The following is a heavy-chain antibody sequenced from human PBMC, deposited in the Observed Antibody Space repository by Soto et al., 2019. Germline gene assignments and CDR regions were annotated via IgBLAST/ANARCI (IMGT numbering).Heavy chain of an antibody. Sequence: PSEPLSLTCTVSGDSMKRDDYLWTWIRQPPGEGMEYIGYIYYTETISYKPSLQSREAISLDTSKNQFSLKLTSATATYMVAYYFVRMKTGGSREIDPRAQGNLVTVSS. D-gene: IGHD2-15*01. CDR1: GDSMKRDDYL. CDR2: IYYTETI. CDR3: VRMKTGGSREIDP. J-gene: IGHJ5*02. V-gene: IGHV4-30-4*01.